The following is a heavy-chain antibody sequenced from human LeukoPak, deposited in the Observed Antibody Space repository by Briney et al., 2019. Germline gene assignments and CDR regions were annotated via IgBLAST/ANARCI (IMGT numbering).Heavy chain of an antibody. CDR1: GFTFSSYA. J-gene: IGHJ5*02. D-gene: IGHD2-2*01. V-gene: IGHV3-23*01. CDR3: AKDSDLGYCSGTSCYGSGRNWFDP. Sequence: GGSLRLSCVASGFTFSSYAMSWVRQAPGKGLEWVSAISGSGGSTYYADSVNGRFTISRDNSKNTLYLQMNSLRAEDTAVYYCAKDSDLGYCSGTSCYGSGRNWFDPWGQGTLVTVSS. CDR2: ISGSGGST.